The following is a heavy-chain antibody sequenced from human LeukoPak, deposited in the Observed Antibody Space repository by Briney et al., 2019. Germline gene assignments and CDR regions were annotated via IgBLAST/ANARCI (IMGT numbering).Heavy chain of an antibody. J-gene: IGHJ4*02. CDR1: GDTFSSFD. Sequence: SVKVSCKASGDTFSSFDISWVRQAPGQGLEWMGGIIPIFGTANYAQKFQGRVTITTDESSNTAYMDLTSLRPDDTAIYYCARRTGTFSTHCDFWGPGTVVTVSS. CDR2: IIPIFGTA. V-gene: IGHV1-69*05. D-gene: IGHD2-8*02. CDR3: ARRTGTFSTHCDF.